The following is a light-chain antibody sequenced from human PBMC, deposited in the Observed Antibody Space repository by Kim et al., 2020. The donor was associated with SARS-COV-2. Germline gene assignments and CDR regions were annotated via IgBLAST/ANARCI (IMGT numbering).Light chain of an antibody. CDR3: LVLHNSAWV. Sequence: PSLHVSPGGTVTLTCASGGYHPNWFQQKPGQPPRALIYGATRKHPWTPARFSGSLLGGKAALTVSSVQPEDEADYFCLVLHNSAWVFGGGTQLTVL. J-gene: IGLJ3*02. V-gene: IGLV7-43*01. CDR2: GAT. CDR1: GYH.